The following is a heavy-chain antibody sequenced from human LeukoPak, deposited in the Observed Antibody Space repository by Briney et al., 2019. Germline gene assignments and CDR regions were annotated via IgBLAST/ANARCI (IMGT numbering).Heavy chain of an antibody. V-gene: IGHV4-59*08. CDR3: ARVKMATIWAFDY. CDR2: IYYSGST. CDR1: GGSISSYY. D-gene: IGHD5-24*01. Sequence: SETLSLTCTVSGGSISSYYWSWIRQPPGKGLEWIGYIYYSGSTNYNPSLKSRVTISVDTSKNQFSLKLSSVTAADTAVYYCARVKMATIWAFDYWGQGTLVTVSS. J-gene: IGHJ4*02.